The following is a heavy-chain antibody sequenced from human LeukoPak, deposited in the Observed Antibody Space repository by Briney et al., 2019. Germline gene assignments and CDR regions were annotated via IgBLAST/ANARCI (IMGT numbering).Heavy chain of an antibody. CDR1: GVSISNNDYY. V-gene: IGHV4-39*07. Sequence: PSETLSLTCGVSGVSISNNDYYWGWIRQPPGKGLEWIGSISYSGSTFYNPSLKSRVTISVDTSKNQFSLKLSSVTAADTAVYYCARDGYPLDYYYYGMDVWGQGTTVTVSS. CDR3: ARDGYPLDYYYYGMDV. D-gene: IGHD6-13*01. J-gene: IGHJ6*02. CDR2: ISYSGST.